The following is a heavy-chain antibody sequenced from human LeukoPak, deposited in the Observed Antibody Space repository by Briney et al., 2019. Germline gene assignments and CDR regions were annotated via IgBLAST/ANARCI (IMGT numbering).Heavy chain of an antibody. V-gene: IGHV4-34*01. J-gene: IGHJ4*02. Sequence: SETLSLTCAVYGGSFSGYYWSWIRQPPGKGLEWIGEINHSGSTNYNPSLKSRVTISVDTSKNQFSLKLSSVTAADTAVYYCARGRSLGGRSIAARYYLDYWGQGTLVTVSS. CDR1: GGSFSGYY. D-gene: IGHD6-6*01. CDR3: ARGRSLGGRSIAARYYLDY. CDR2: INHSGST.